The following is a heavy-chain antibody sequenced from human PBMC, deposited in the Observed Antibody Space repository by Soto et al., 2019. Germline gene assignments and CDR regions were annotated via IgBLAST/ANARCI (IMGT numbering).Heavy chain of an antibody. CDR1: GYSFTSYW. CDR3: ARRGEDYDILTGYFAYNWFDP. Sequence: PGESLKISCKGSGYSFTSYWISWVRQMPGKGLEWMGSIDPSDSYTSYSPSFQGHVTISADKSISTAYLQWSSLKASDTAMYYCARRGEDYDILTGYFAYNWFDPWGQGTLVTVSS. V-gene: IGHV5-10-1*01. CDR2: IDPSDSYT. D-gene: IGHD3-9*01. J-gene: IGHJ5*02.